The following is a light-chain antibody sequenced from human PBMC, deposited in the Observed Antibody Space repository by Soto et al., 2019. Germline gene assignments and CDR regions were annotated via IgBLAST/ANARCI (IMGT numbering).Light chain of an antibody. CDR2: EVS. Sequence: QSALTQPASVSGSPGQSITISCTGTSSDVGGYNFVSWYQQHPGKAPKLIIYEVSHRPSGVSDRFSGSKSGNTASLTISGLQAEDEAGYYCTSFTTSSTLYVFGTGTKLTVL. CDR3: TSFTTSSTLYV. V-gene: IGLV2-14*01. J-gene: IGLJ1*01. CDR1: SSDVGGYNF.